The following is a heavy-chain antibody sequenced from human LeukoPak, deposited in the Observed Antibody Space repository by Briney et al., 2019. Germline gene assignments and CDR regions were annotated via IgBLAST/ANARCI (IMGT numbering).Heavy chain of an antibody. Sequence: GGSLRLSCAASGFTFSSYWMHGVRQAPGKGLVWVSRINTDGSSTSYADSVKGRFTISRDNAKNTLYLQMNSLRAEDMAVYYCAREAYGGFYFDYWGQGTLVAVSS. CDR3: AREAYGGFYFDY. CDR1: GFTFSSYW. J-gene: IGHJ4*02. D-gene: IGHD5-12*01. V-gene: IGHV3-74*01. CDR2: INTDGSST.